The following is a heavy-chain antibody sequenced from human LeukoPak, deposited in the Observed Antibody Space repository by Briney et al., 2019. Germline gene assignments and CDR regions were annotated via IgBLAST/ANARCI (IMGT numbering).Heavy chain of an antibody. J-gene: IGHJ4*02. V-gene: IGHV3-74*01. Sequence: PGGPLRLSCAVSGFTFSSYWMHWVRQAPGQGLVWVSRIKSDGSITTYADSVKGRFTISRDNAKNTLYLQMNSLRVEDTAVYYCARDGGYNIAYGNDYWGQGTLVTVSS. D-gene: IGHD3-16*01. CDR3: ARDGGYNIAYGNDY. CDR2: IKSDGSIT. CDR1: GFTFSSYW.